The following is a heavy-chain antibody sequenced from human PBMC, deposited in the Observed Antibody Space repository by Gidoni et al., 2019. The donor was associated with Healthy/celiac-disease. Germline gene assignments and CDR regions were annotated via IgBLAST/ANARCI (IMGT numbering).Heavy chain of an antibody. Sequence: QVQLVQSGAEVKKPGSSVKVSCKASGGTFSSYAISWVRQATGQGLEWMGGIIPIVGTANYAQKFQGRVTITADESTSTAYMELSSLRSEDTAVYYCASRPHSGSYFDSDYWGQGTLVTVSS. D-gene: IGHD1-26*01. CDR1: GGTFSSYA. V-gene: IGHV1-69*01. J-gene: IGHJ4*02. CDR3: ASRPHSGSYFDSDY. CDR2: IIPIVGTA.